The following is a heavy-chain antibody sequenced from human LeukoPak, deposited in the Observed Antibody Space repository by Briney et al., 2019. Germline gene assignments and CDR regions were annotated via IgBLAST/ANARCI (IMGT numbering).Heavy chain of an antibody. CDR1: GFTFSNYA. CDR2: ISASGEST. V-gene: IGHV3-23*01. Sequence: GGSLRLSCAASGFTFSNYAMHWVRQAPGKGLEWVSGISASGESTFYADSVKGRFTISRDKSNNALYLQMNSLRAEDTAVYYCVKDSDLYYFDYWGQGTLVTVSS. CDR3: VKDSDLYYFDY. J-gene: IGHJ4*02.